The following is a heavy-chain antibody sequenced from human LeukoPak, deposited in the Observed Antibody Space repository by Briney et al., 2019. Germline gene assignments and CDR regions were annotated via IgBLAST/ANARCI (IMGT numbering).Heavy chain of an antibody. D-gene: IGHD5-24*01. CDR3: ASGAPKVEMATKYYFDY. CDR2: INHSGST. CDR1: GGSFSGYY. J-gene: IGHJ4*02. Sequence: KTSETLSLTCAVYGGSFSGYYWSWIRQPPGKGLEWIGEINHSGSTNYNPSLKSRVTISVDTSKNQFSLRLSSVTAADTAVYYCASGAPKVEMATKYYFDYWGQGTLVTVSS. V-gene: IGHV4-34*01.